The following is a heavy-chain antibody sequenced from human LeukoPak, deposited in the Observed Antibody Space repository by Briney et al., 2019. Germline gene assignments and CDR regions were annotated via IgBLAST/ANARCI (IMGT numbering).Heavy chain of an antibody. CDR2: ISGGTT. Sequence: GGSLRLSCAASGFTFSNFAMTWVRQAPGKGLEWVSGISGGTTYYADSVEGRFTISRDNSKSTLYLQMNSLRAEDTAVYYCAKGIGADEDYWGQGTLVTVSS. J-gene: IGHJ4*02. CDR1: GFTFSNFA. CDR3: AKGIGADEDY. D-gene: IGHD6-13*01. V-gene: IGHV3-23*01.